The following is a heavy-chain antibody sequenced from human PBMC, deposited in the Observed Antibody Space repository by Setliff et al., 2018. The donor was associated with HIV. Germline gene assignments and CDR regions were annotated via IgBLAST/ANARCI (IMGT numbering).Heavy chain of an antibody. D-gene: IGHD3-3*01. CDR2: ISVFNGDT. CDR1: GYNFINYG. J-gene: IGHJ4*02. Sequence: GASVKVSCKASGYNFINYGISWVRQAPGQGLEWMGWISVFNGDTTYAQNLQGRFTMTSDTSTTTAYMELRNLRSNDTAVYYCARDGEIGPDFWGQGTLATVSS. CDR3: ARDGEIGPDF. V-gene: IGHV1-18*01.